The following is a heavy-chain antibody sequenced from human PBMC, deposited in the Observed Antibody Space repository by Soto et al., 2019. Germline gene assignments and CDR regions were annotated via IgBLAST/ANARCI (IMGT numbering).Heavy chain of an antibody. Sequence: GGSLRLSCAASGFTFSSYGMHWVRQAPGKGLEWVAVISYDGSNKYYADSVKGRFIISRDNSKNTLYLQMNSLRAEDTAVYYCAKGQAAAAGPIDAFDIWGQGTMVTVSS. CDR1: GFTFSSYG. D-gene: IGHD6-13*01. V-gene: IGHV3-30*18. CDR3: AKGQAAAAGPIDAFDI. CDR2: ISYDGSNK. J-gene: IGHJ3*02.